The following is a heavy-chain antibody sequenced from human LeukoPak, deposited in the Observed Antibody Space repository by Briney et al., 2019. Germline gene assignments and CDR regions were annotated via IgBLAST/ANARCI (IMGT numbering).Heavy chain of an antibody. CDR1: GYTFHTYA. J-gene: IGHJ4*02. V-gene: IGHV1-3*04. CDR2: INTANGNT. D-gene: IGHD4-23*01. Sequence: ASVKVSCKASGYTFHTYAIQWVRQVPGQGLEWMGWINTANGNTKYSQKFRGRVTITRDRSATTAYMDLSSLRSEDTAVYYCAREPTVVTPKARVDYWGQGTLVTVSS. CDR3: AREPTVVTPKARVDY.